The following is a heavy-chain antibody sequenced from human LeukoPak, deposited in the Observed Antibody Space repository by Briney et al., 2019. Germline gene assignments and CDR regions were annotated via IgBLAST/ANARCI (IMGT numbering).Heavy chain of an antibody. J-gene: IGHJ3*02. CDR1: GGSFSGYY. CDR2: INHSGST. Sequence: SETLSLTCAVYGGSFSGYYWSWIRQPPGKGLEWIGEINHSGSTNYNPSLKSRVTISVDTSKNQFSLKLSSVTAADTAVYYCARGLGRCSSTSCYTVFRVGAFDIWGQGTMVNVSS. V-gene: IGHV4-34*01. D-gene: IGHD2-2*02. CDR3: ARGLGRCSSTSCYTVFRVGAFDI.